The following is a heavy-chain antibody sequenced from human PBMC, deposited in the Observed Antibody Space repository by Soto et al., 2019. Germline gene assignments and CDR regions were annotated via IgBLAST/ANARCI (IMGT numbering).Heavy chain of an antibody. CDR1: GFTFSSYS. J-gene: IGHJ3*02. CDR3: ARDTDILTGSWAFDI. Sequence: GGSLRLSCAASGFTFSSYSMNWVRQAPGKGLEWVSSISSSSSYIYYADSVKGRFTISRDNAKNSLYLQMNSLRAEDTAVYYCARDTDILTGSWAFDIWGQGTMVTLSS. D-gene: IGHD3-9*01. CDR2: ISSSSSYI. V-gene: IGHV3-21*01.